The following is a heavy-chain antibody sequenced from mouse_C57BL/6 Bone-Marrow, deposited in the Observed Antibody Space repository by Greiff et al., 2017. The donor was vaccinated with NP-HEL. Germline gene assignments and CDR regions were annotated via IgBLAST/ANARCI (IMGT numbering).Heavy chain of an antibody. CDR1: GFNIKDDY. D-gene: IGHD1-1*01. V-gene: IGHV14-4*01. CDR3: THYYYGSKNY. J-gene: IGHJ2*01. Sequence: VQLKESGAELVRPGASVKLSCTASGFNIKDDYMHWVKQRPEQGLEWIGWIDPENGDTEYASKFQGKATITADTSSNTAYLQLSSLTSEDTAVYYCTHYYYGSKNYWGQGTTLTVSS. CDR2: IDPENGDT.